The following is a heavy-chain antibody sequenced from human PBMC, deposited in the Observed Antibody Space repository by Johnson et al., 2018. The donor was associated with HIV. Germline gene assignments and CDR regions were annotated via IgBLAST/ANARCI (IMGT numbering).Heavy chain of an antibody. CDR2: IYSGGST. J-gene: IGHJ3*02. CDR3: ATRYPTYRPGAFDI. D-gene: IGHD1-1*01. V-gene: IGHV3-66*01. Sequence: MLLVESGGGLVQPGGSLRLSCAASGFTVSSNYMSWVRQAPGKGLEWVSVIYSGGSTDYADYVTGRFTLSRDNAKNSLYLQMSSLRVEDTAVYYCATRYPTYRPGAFDIWGQGTTVTVSS. CDR1: GFTVSSNY.